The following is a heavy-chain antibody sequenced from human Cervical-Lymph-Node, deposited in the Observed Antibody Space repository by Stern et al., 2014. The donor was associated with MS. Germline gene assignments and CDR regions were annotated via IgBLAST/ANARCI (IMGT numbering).Heavy chain of an antibody. J-gene: IGHJ5*02. CDR1: GYSISSGYY. D-gene: IGHD6-13*01. V-gene: IGHV4-38-2*02. Sequence: QLQLQESGPGLVKPSETLSLTCTVSGYSISSGYYWGWIRQPPGKGLEWIGTIYHSGSTYYNPSLKSRVTISVDTSRNQFSLKLSSGTAADTAVYYCAREEQQLVHGNWFDPWGQGTLVTVSS. CDR2: IYHSGST. CDR3: AREEQQLVHGNWFDP.